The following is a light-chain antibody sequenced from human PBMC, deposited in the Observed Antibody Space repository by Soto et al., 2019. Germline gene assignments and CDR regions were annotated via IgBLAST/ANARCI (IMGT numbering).Light chain of an antibody. V-gene: IGKV3-20*01. CDR2: GAS. J-gene: IGKJ3*01. Sequence: EIVLTQSPGTLSFSPGERATLTRRASQSVSSSYLAWFQQKPGQAPRLLIYGASSRATGIPDRFSGSGSGTDFTLTISRLEPEDFAVYYCQQYGNAPFTFGPGTKVDI. CDR3: QQYGNAPFT. CDR1: QSVSSSY.